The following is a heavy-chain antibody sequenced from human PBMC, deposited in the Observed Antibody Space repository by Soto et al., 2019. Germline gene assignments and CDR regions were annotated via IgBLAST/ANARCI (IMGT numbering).Heavy chain of an antibody. J-gene: IGHJ4*02. Sequence: SETLSLTCAVSGGSVTSGSHYWAWIRQPPGKGLEWIGSISYTGGTDYNSSLKGRITVSVDTSKNHFSLKLASVTAADAAVYYCVRHQIGTMEAYWGQGTLVTVSS. CDR2: ISYTGGT. D-gene: IGHD1-7*01. V-gene: IGHV4-39*01. CDR1: GGSVTSGSHY. CDR3: VRHQIGTMEAY.